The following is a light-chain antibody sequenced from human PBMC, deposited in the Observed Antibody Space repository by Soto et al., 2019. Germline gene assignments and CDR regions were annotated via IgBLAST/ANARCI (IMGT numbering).Light chain of an antibody. J-gene: IGLJ1*01. CDR2: DVS. CDR1: SSDVGGYNY. CDR3: NSYTSSGTGV. Sequence: QSVLTQPASVSGSPGQSITISCTGTSSDVGGYNYVSWYQQHPGKAPKLMIYDVSNRPSGVSNRFSGSKSGNTASLTISGLQPVDEADYYCNSYTSSGTGVFGTGTKVTVL. V-gene: IGLV2-14*01.